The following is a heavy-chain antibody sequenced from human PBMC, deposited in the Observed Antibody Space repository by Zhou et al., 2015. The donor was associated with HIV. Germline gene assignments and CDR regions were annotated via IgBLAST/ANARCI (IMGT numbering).Heavy chain of an antibody. CDR1: GGTFSSYA. V-gene: IGHV1-69*01. J-gene: IGHJ4*02. Sequence: QVQLVQSGAEVKKPGSSVKVSCKASGGTFSSYAISWVRQAPGQGLEWMGGIIPIFGTANYAQKFQGRVTITADESTSTAYMELSSLRSEDTAVYYCARGVDYYDSGAYYTFYFDYWGQGTLVTVSS. CDR3: ARGVDYYDSGAYYTFYFDY. D-gene: IGHD3-22*01. CDR2: IIPIFGTA.